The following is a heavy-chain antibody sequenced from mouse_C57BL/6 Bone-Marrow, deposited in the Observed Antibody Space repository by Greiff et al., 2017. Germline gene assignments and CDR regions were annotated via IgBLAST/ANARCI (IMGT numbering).Heavy chain of an antibody. CDR3: TRVLLGFDY. V-gene: IGHV5-9-1*02. Sequence: EVQVVESGEGLVKPGGSLKLSCAASGFTFSSYAMSWVRQTPEQRLEWVAYISSGGDYIYYADTVKGRFTISRDNARNTLYLQMSSLKSEDTAMYYCTRVLLGFDYWGQGTTLTVSS. CDR2: ISSGGDYI. CDR1: GFTFSSYA. D-gene: IGHD4-1*01. J-gene: IGHJ2*01.